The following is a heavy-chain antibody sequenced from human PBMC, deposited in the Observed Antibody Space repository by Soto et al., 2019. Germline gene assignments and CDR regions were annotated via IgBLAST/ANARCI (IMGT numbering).Heavy chain of an antibody. D-gene: IGHD3-9*01. CDR2: INHSGST. V-gene: IGHV4-34*01. J-gene: IGHJ5*01. CDR3: VRRYFDGILSGRRWFAS. CDR1: GGSINHYY. Sequence: SETLSLTCTVSGGSINHYYWTWIRQPPGKGLEWIGEINHSGSTNYNPSLKSRVTISVDTSKNQFSLKLSSVTAADTAVYYCVRRYFDGILSGRRWFASWGQGTLVTVFS.